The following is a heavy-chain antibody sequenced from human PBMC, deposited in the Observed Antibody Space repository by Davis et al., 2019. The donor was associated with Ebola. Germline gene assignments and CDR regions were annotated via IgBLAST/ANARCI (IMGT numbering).Heavy chain of an antibody. D-gene: IGHD6-19*01. Sequence: PGGSLRLSCAASGFTFSSYSMNWVRQMPGKGLEWMGRIDPSDSYTTYSPSFQGHVTILADKSISTAYLQWSSLKASDTAMYYCASGQWLLFDYWGQGTLVTVSS. CDR3: ASGQWLLFDY. CDR2: IDPSDSYT. V-gene: IGHV5-10-1*01. CDR1: GFTFSSYS. J-gene: IGHJ4*02.